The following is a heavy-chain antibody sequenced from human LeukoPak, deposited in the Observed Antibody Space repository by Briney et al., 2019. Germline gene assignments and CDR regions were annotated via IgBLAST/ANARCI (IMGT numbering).Heavy chain of an antibody. J-gene: IGHJ6*03. CDR3: SRANKHLPYLYYSYYYMDL. D-gene: IGHD2/OR15-2a*01. CDR2: IYYSGST. V-gene: IGHV4-59*01. Sequence: SETLSLTCTVSGGSISSYCWSWIRQPPGKGLEWIGYIYYSGSTNYNPSLKSRVTISVDTSKNQFSLKMSSVTAADTAVYYFSRANKHLPYLYYSYYYMDLWGKGTTVTVSS. CDR1: GGSISSYC.